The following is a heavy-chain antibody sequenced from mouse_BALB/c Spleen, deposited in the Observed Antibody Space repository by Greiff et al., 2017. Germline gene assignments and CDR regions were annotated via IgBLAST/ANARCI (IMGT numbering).Heavy chain of an antibody. D-gene: IGHD2-10*02. CDR2: INPDSSTI. Sequence: EVKLVESGGGLVQPGGSLKLSCAASGFDFSRYWMSWVRQAPGKGLEWIGEINPDSSTINYTPSLKDKFIISRDNAKNTLYLQMSKVRSEDTALYYCARRYGNYEAYWGQGTLVTVSA. V-gene: IGHV4-1*02. CDR1: GFDFSRYW. J-gene: IGHJ3*01. CDR3: ARRYGNYEAY.